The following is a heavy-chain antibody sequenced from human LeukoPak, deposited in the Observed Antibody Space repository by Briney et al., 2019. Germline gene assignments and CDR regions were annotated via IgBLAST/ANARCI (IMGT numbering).Heavy chain of an antibody. CDR2: IKQDGSEK. Sequence: GSLELSFAGSGFHFSCYWVSLVRPAPEKGLGWVAKIKQDGSEKYYVDSVKGRFTISRDKAKNSLYLQMNSLRAEDTVVYYCARLYCSSTSCYFTAAFDIWGQGTMVTVSS. CDR3: ARLYCSSTSCYFTAAFDI. CDR1: GFHFSCYW. J-gene: IGHJ3*02. V-gene: IGHV3-7*02. D-gene: IGHD2-2*01.